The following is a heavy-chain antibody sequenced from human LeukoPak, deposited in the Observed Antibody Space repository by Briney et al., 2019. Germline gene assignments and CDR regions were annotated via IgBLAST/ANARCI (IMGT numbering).Heavy chain of an antibody. Sequence: ASVKVSCNASGYTFIGYYIHWVRLAPGQGLEWMGWINPNSGGTNYAQKFQGRVTMTRDTSISTAYMDLSRLRSDDTAVYYCARGRPRTLDYWGQGTLVTVSS. CDR2: INPNSGGT. CDR1: GYTFIGYY. J-gene: IGHJ4*02. CDR3: ARGRPRTLDY. V-gene: IGHV1-2*02.